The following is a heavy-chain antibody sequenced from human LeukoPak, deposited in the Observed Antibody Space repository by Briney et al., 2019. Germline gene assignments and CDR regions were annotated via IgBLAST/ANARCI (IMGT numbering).Heavy chain of an antibody. Sequence: PGRSLRLSCAASAFTFSSYGMHWVRQAPGKGLEWGAVISYDGSNKYYADSVKGRFTISRDNSKNTLYLQMNSLRAEDTAVYYSAKDIYAGSSEEDVTLDYWGQGTLVTVSS. CDR3: AKDIYAGSSEEDVTLDY. J-gene: IGHJ4*02. V-gene: IGHV3-30*18. CDR2: ISYDGSNK. D-gene: IGHD6-19*01. CDR1: AFTFSSYG.